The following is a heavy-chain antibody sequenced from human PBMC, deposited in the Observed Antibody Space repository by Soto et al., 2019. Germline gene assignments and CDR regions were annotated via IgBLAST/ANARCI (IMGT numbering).Heavy chain of an antibody. CDR3: ARDASQLELIGYYFDY. V-gene: IGHV4-38-2*02. Sequence: PSETLSLTCAVSGYSISSGYYWGWIRQPPGKGLEWIGSIRHSGSTYYNPSLKSRVTISVDTSKNQFSLKLSSVTAADTAVYYCARDASQLELIGYYFDYWGQGTLVTVSS. D-gene: IGHD1-7*01. J-gene: IGHJ4*02. CDR1: GYSISSGYY. CDR2: IRHSGST.